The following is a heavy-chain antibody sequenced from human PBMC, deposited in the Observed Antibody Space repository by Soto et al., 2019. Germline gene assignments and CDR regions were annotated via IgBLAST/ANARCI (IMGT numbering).Heavy chain of an antibody. CDR1: GFTFSSYG. CDR3: ARPLWRDDYNWGYFDL. D-gene: IGHD4-4*01. V-gene: IGHV3-30*03. J-gene: IGHJ2*01. CDR2: ISYDGSNK. Sequence: GGSLRLSCAASGFTFSSYGMHWVRQAPGKGLEWVAVISYDGSNKYYADSVKGRFTISRDNSKNTLYLQMNSLRAEDAAVYYCARPLWRDDYNWGYFDLWGRGTLVTVSS.